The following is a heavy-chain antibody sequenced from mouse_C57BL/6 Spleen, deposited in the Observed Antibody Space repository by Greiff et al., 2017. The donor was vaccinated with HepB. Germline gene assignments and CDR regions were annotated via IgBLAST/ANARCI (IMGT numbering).Heavy chain of an antibody. D-gene: IGHD2-2*01. CDR1: GFSLTSYG. Sequence: QVQLQQSGPGLVQPSQSLSITCTVSGFSLTSYGVHWVRQSPGKGLEWLGVIWSGGSTDYNAAFMSRLSITKDNSKSQVFFKMNSLQADDTAIYYCAKNRVTTGRYYAMDYWGQVTSVTVSS. CDR3: AKNRVTTGRYYAMDY. CDR2: IWSGGST. J-gene: IGHJ4*01. V-gene: IGHV2-5*01.